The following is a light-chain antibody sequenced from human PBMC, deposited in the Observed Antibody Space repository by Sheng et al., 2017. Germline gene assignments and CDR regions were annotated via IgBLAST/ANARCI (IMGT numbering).Light chain of an antibody. J-gene: IGKJ4*01. Sequence: EIVLTQSPDTLSLSPGERATVSCRASQSVSSYLAWYQQKPGQAPRLLIYDASTRATGIPARFSGSGSGTEFTLTISSLQSEDFAVYFCQERSNWPPALTFGGGTKVEI. V-gene: IGKV3-11*01. CDR1: QSVSSY. CDR2: DAS. CDR3: QERSNWPPALT.